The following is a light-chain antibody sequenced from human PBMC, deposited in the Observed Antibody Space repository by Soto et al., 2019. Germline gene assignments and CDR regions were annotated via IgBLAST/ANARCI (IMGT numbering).Light chain of an antibody. CDR2: DVS. CDR1: SSDVGGYNY. CDR3: SSYTSSIPRGGV. J-gene: IGLJ3*02. V-gene: IGLV2-14*01. Sequence: QSALTQPASVSGSPGQSITISCTGTSSDVGGYNYVSWYQQHPGKAPKLMIYDVSNRPSGVSNRFSGSKSGNTASLTISGLQAEDEADYYCSSYTSSIPRGGVFGGGTQLTVL.